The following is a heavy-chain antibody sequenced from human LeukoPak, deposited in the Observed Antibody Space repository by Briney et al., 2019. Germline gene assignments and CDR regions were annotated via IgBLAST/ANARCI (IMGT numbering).Heavy chain of an antibody. CDR2: IYYSGST. CDR1: GGSISSSSYS. V-gene: IGHV4-39*01. J-gene: IGHJ4*02. CDR3: ARLSSGWYLYFDY. D-gene: IGHD6-19*01. Sequence: KPSETLSLTCTVSGGSISSSSYSSGCFPQPPGKVLEWIGSIYYSGSTYYNPSLKSRVTISVDTSKNQFSLKLSSVTAADTAVYYCARLSSGWYLYFDYWGQGTLVTVSS.